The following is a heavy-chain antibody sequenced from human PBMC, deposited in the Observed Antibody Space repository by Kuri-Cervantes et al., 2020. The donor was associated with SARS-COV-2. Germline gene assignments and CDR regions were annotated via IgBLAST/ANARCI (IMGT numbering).Heavy chain of an antibody. J-gene: IGHJ4*02. CDR3: ARGGGVCSGGSRSPPFDY. CDR1: GGSFSGYC. D-gene: IGHD2-15*01. Sequence: GSLRLSCAVYGGSFSGYCWSWIRQPPGKGLEWIGEINHSGSTNYNPSLKSRVTISVDTSKNQFSLKLSSVTAADTAVYYCARGGGVCSGGSRSPPFDYWGQGTLVTVSS. V-gene: IGHV4-34*01. CDR2: INHSGST.